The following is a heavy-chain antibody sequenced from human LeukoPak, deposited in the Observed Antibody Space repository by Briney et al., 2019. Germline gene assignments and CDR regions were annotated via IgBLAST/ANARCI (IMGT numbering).Heavy chain of an antibody. CDR3: TRDEHKGSATFNY. CDR2: IILMFGTT. Sequence: SVKVSCKASGGIFRSAAMSWVRPAPGQGLEWVGHIILMFGTTTYAQKFQGRVTVTADESTRTVYMELNSLTSDDTAIYYCTRDEHKGSATFNYWGQGTLVIVSS. D-gene: IGHD3-10*01. J-gene: IGHJ4*02. V-gene: IGHV1-69*13. CDR1: GGIFRSAA.